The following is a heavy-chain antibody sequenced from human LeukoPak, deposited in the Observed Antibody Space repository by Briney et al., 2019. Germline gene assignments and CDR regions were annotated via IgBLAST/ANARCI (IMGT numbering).Heavy chain of an antibody. Sequence: PGGSLRFSCAASGFTFSSHAMTWVRQAPGKGLEWVSAISASGADTYYADSVKGRFTISRDNSKNTLYLHMSSLRAEDTAVYFCAKRPRDTSGYYLGAFDGWGQGTTVTVSS. CDR1: GFTFSSHA. V-gene: IGHV3-23*01. CDR3: AKRPRDTSGYYLGAFDG. CDR2: ISASGADT. J-gene: IGHJ3*01. D-gene: IGHD3-22*01.